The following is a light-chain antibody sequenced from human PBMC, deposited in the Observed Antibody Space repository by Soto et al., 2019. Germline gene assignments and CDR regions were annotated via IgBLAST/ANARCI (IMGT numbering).Light chain of an antibody. CDR3: QQYNNWPWT. Sequence: EIVMTQSPATLSVSPGGRATLSCRASQSISGALAWYKQKPGQAPRLLIYGASTRATSFPARFSGSGSGTDFTLTISSLKSEDFAVYYCQQYNNWPWTFGQGTKVDI. V-gene: IGKV3-15*01. CDR2: GAS. CDR1: QSISGA. J-gene: IGKJ1*01.